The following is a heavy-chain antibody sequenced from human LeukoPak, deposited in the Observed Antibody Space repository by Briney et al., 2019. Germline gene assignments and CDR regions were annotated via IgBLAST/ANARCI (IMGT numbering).Heavy chain of an antibody. CDR3: AKVASLCTSTSCVRGGFDY. J-gene: IGHJ4*02. Sequence: GGSLRLSCTASGFTFSNHAMCWVRQAPGKGLEWVSALSGSGGNTYYADSVKGRFTISRDNSKNTLYLQMNSLRAEDTAKYYCAKVASLCTSTSCVRGGFDYWGQGTLVTVSS. CDR2: LSGSGGNT. V-gene: IGHV3-23*01. CDR1: GFTFSNHA. D-gene: IGHD2-2*01.